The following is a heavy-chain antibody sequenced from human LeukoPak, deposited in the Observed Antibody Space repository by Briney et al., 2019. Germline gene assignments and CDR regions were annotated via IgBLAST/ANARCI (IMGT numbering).Heavy chain of an antibody. J-gene: IGHJ4*02. CDR2: ISSSSSYI. D-gene: IGHD2-2*01. CDR1: GFTFSSYS. Sequence: PGGSLRLSCAASGFTFSSYSMNWVRQAPGKGLEWVSSISSSSSYIYYADSVKGRFTISRDNAKNSLYLQMNSLRAEDTAVYYCARDREDIVVVPAADFDYWGQGTLVTVSS. CDR3: ARDREDIVVVPAADFDY. V-gene: IGHV3-21*01.